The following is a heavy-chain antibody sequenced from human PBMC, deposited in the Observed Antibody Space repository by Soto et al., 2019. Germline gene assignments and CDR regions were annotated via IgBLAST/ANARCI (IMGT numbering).Heavy chain of an antibody. V-gene: IGHV5-10-1*01. CDR3: ASSLLSSTQYYYYYGMDV. J-gene: IGHJ6*02. D-gene: IGHD2-21*02. CDR1: GYSFTSYW. CDR2: IDPSDSYT. Sequence: GESLKISGKGSGYSFTSYWISWVRQMPGKGLEWMGRIDPSDSYTNYSPSFQGHVTISADKSISTAYLQWSSLKASDTAMYYCASSLLSSTQYYYYYGMDVWGQGTTVTVSS.